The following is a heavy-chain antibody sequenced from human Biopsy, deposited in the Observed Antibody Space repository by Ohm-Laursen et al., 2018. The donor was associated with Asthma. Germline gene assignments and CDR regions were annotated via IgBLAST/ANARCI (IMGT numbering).Heavy chain of an antibody. CDR2: IYSGGTS. Sequence: GSLRLSCAASGFAVSRDYMFWVRQAPGKGLEWVSVIYSGGTSHTADSVRGQFTIPRDYSKNTLYLQMHSLRAEDTAVYYCARGDSSNWSHYYFDYWGQGTLVTVSS. CDR3: ARGDSSNWSHYYFDY. CDR1: GFAVSRDY. D-gene: IGHD3-22*01. V-gene: IGHV3-53*01. J-gene: IGHJ4*02.